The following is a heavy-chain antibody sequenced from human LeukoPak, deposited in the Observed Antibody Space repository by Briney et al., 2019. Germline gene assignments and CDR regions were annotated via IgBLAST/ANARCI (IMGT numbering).Heavy chain of an antibody. Sequence: ASVKVSCKASGYTFSGYYIHWVRQAPGQGLEWMGWINPNSGGTNYAQKFQGRVTMTRDTSISTAYMELSRLRSDDTAVYYCGRHKYDSGGHNWFDPWGQGTLVTVSS. V-gene: IGHV1-2*02. CDR3: GRHKYDSGGHNWFDP. CDR2: INPNSGGT. J-gene: IGHJ5*02. D-gene: IGHD3-22*01. CDR1: GYTFSGYY.